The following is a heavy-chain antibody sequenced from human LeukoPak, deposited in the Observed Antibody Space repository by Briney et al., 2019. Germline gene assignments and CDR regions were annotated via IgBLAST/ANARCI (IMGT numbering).Heavy chain of an antibody. D-gene: IGHD2-15*01. CDR1: GFIVSSNS. J-gene: IGHJ4*02. Sequence: PGGSLRLSCKVSGFIVSSNSWSWVRQAPGKGLEWVSFISSGGNTDHSDSVKGRFTISRDNSKNTLYLQMNSLRAEDTAIYYCARRAGEYSHPYDCWGQGTLVTVSS. V-gene: IGHV3-53*01. CDR3: ARRAGEYSHPYDC. CDR2: ISSGGNT.